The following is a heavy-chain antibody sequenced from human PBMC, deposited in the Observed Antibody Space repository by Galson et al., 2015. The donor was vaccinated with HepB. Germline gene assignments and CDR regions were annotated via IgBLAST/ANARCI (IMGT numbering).Heavy chain of an antibody. Sequence: SLRLSCAASGFTFSSYGMHWVRQAPGKGLEWVAVIWYDGSNKYYADSVKGRFTISRDNSKNTLYLQMNSLRAEDTAVYYCARAYYDSSGYYYFDYWGQGTLVTVSS. CDR2: IWYDGSNK. CDR1: GFTFSSYG. CDR3: ARAYYDSSGYYYFDY. J-gene: IGHJ4*02. D-gene: IGHD3-22*01. V-gene: IGHV3-33*01.